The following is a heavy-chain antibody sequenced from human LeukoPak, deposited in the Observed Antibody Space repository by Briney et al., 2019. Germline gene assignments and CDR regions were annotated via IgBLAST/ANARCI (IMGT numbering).Heavy chain of an antibody. Sequence: GGSLRLSCAASGFTFSSYSMNWVRQAPGKGLEWVSSIRSSSSYIYYADSVKGRFTISRDNAKNSLYLQMNSLRAEDTAGYYCATNREIVRGSDAFDIWGQGTMVTVSS. J-gene: IGHJ3*02. D-gene: IGHD3-10*02. CDR2: IRSSSSYI. V-gene: IGHV3-21*01. CDR3: ATNREIVRGSDAFDI. CDR1: GFTFSSYS.